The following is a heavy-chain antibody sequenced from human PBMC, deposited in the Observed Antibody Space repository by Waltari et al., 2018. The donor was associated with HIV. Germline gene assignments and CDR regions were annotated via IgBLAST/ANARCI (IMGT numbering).Heavy chain of an antibody. J-gene: IGHJ6*02. V-gene: IGHV3-74*01. CDR2: INSDGSST. Sequence: EVQLVESGGGFVQPGGSLRLSCAASGFTFSSYWMPWVRQAPGKGLVWVSRINSDGSSTSYADSVKGRFTISRDNAKNTLYLQMNSLRAEDTAVYYCASGYSSSWRSDYYYYGMDVWGQGTTVTVSS. D-gene: IGHD6-13*01. CDR1: GFTFSSYW. CDR3: ASGYSSSWRSDYYYYGMDV.